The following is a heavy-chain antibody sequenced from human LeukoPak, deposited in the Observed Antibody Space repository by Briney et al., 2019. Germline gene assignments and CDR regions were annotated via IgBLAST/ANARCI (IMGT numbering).Heavy chain of an antibody. J-gene: IGHJ4*02. CDR1: GFTFSSYW. D-gene: IGHD3-22*01. CDR2: IKQDGSEK. V-gene: IGHV3-7*01. CDR3: AREGYYYDSSGYYYFGY. Sequence: PGGSLRLSCAASGFTFSSYWMSWVRQAPGKGLEWVANIKQDGSEKYYVDSVKGRFTISRDNVKNSLYLQMNSLRAEDTAVYYCAREGYYYDSSGYYYFGYWGQGTLVTVSS.